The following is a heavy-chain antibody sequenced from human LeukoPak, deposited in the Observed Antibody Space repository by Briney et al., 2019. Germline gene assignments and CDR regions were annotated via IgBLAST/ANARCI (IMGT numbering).Heavy chain of an antibody. D-gene: IGHD2-8*01. CDR1: GFTFSDYY. CDR2: ISSSGSTI. Sequence: GGSLRLSCAASGFTFSDYYMSWIRQAPGKGLEWVSYISSSGSTIYYADSVKGRFTISRDSSKNTLYLQMKSLRVEDTGIYYCAKDPNGDHIGAFDNWGQGTVVTVSS. CDR3: AKDPNGDHIGAFDN. V-gene: IGHV3-11*01. J-gene: IGHJ3*02.